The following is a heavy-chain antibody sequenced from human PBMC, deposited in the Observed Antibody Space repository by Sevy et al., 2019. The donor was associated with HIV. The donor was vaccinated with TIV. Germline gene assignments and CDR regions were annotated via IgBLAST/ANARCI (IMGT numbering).Heavy chain of an antibody. Sequence: GGSLRLSCAASGFTFSTYWMHWVRQAPGKGLVWVSRINSDGNYRSYVESVEGRFTISRDNAQNTLFLQMSSLRVEDTAVYYCAGESRASLEGFDIWGQGTMVTVSS. CDR2: INSDGNYR. CDR3: AGESRASLEGFDI. J-gene: IGHJ3*02. CDR1: GFTFSTYW. V-gene: IGHV3-74*01.